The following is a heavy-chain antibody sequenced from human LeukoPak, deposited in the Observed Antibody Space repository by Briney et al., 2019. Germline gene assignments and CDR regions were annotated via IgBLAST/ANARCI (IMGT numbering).Heavy chain of an antibody. J-gene: IGHJ3*02. Sequence: VASVKVSCQASGYTFNTYGLAWVRQAPGQGLEWMGWTNPSTGSAEYAQKFQSRVTLTTDTSTNTAYLDLSSLRSDDTAVYYCARDVNMLKVGIQSPDVFDIWGQGTLDTVSA. V-gene: IGHV1-18*01. CDR2: TNPSTGSA. CDR3: ARDVNMLKVGIQSPDVFDI. D-gene: IGHD3-16*01. CDR1: GYTFNTYG.